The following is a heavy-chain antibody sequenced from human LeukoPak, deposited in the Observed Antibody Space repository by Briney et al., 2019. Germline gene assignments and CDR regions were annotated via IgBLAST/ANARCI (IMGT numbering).Heavy chain of an antibody. CDR2: IYTSGST. V-gene: IGHV4-4*07. CDR3: ARDRNDFWSGYYNWFDP. Sequence: SETLSLTCTVSGGSIISYYWSWIRQPAGKGLEWIGRIYTSGSTNYNPSLKSRVTMSVDTSKNQFSLKLSSVTAADTAVYYCARDRNDFWSGYYNWFDPWGQGTLVTVSS. D-gene: IGHD3-3*01. J-gene: IGHJ5*02. CDR1: GGSIISYY.